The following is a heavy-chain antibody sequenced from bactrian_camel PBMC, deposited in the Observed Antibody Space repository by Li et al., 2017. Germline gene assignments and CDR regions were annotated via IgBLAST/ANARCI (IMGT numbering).Heavy chain of an antibody. V-gene: IGHV3S26*01. J-gene: IGHJ4*01. CDR1: GYTYSTYC. CDR3: TASQGGVLLGAPQC. Sequence: HVQLVESGGGSVQAGGSLRLSCAASGYTYSTYCMAWFRQAPGKEREGVAAIDVDGTTSVAGSLKGRFTVSQDNAKNILYLQMNSLKSEDTAMYYCTASQGGVLLGAPQCRGQGTQVTVS. CDR2: IDVDGTT. D-gene: IGHD1*01.